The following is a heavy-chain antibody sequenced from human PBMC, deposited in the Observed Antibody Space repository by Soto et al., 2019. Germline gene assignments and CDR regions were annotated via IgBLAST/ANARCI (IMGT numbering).Heavy chain of an antibody. CDR2: VSGDAGTT. D-gene: IGHD1-1*01. Sequence: PGGSLRLSCEASGFSISRVSMNWVRQAPGKGLDWVASVSGDAGTTSYADSLQGRFTISKDNSKNTVSLQMKSLTAEDTAVYSSVKGGSGTTPAYYFDPWGQGSLVTVSS. CDR3: VKGGSGTTPAYYFDP. CDR1: GFSISRVS. J-gene: IGHJ4*02. V-gene: IGHV3-23*01.